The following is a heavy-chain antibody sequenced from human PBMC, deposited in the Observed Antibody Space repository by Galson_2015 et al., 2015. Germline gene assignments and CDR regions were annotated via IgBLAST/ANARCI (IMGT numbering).Heavy chain of an antibody. V-gene: IGHV3-23*01. CDR1: GFTFSSYA. J-gene: IGHJ6*02. Sequence: SLRLSCAASGFTFSSYAMSWVRQATGKGLEEVSAISGSGGSTYYADSVKGRFTISRYNSKNTLYLQMHSLRDEDTAVYYCAKDGSGWYEWGYSYYGIDVWGQGTTVTVSS. CDR3: AKDGSGWYEWGYSYYGIDV. D-gene: IGHD6-19*01. CDR2: ISGSGGST.